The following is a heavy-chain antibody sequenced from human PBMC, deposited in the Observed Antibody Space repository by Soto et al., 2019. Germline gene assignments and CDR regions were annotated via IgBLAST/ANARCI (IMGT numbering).Heavy chain of an antibody. D-gene: IGHD1-7*01. V-gene: IGHV4-59*01. CDR1: GGSISSYY. Sequence: SETLSLTCTVSGGSISSYYWSWIRQPPGKGLEWIGYIYYSGSTNYNPSLKSRVTISVDTSKNQFSLKLSSVTAADTAVYYCAREGLTGTMGDYYYYYGMDVWGQGTTVTVSS. J-gene: IGHJ6*02. CDR3: AREGLTGTMGDYYYYYGMDV. CDR2: IYYSGST.